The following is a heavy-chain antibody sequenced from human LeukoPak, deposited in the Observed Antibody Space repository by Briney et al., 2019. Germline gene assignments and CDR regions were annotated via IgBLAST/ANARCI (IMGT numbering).Heavy chain of an antibody. D-gene: IGHD6-25*01. CDR1: DDAIRGYD. CDR3: ARRAAATRAFDI. Sequence: SETLCLTCAVSDDAIRGYDYIWIREPPGKGLEGIAYINASASTKYTPSLKSPVTVSVATSKNQLSLRLSPVTAADAAVYSCARRAAATRAFDIWGQGTTVTVSS. CDR2: INASAST. J-gene: IGHJ3*02. V-gene: IGHV4-4*09.